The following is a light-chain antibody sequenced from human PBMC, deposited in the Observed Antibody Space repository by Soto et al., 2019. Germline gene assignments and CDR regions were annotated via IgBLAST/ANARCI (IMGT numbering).Light chain of an antibody. CDR3: QQYGSSPYT. V-gene: IGKV3-20*01. Sequence: EIVLTQSPGTLSLSPGERAILSCRASQSFTSNYLAWYQQKPGQAPRLLIYGASSRATGIPDRFSGSGSVIDFTLIISGLAPEDSAVYYCQQYGSSPYTFGQGTKLEIK. J-gene: IGKJ2*01. CDR1: QSFTSNY. CDR2: GAS.